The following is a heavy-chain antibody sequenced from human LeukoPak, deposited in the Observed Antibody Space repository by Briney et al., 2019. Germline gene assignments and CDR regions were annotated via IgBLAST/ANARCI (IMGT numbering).Heavy chain of an antibody. J-gene: IGHJ5*02. Sequence: SGTLSLTCAVSGASISNTNWWSWVRQPPGKGLEWIGEIYHSGSINYNPSLKSRVTISEDKSKNQLSLKLTSVTAADTAVYYCARNGGGSGWGNWFDPWGQGTLVIVSS. CDR1: GASISNTNW. V-gene: IGHV4-4*02. CDR2: IYHSGSI. D-gene: IGHD6-19*01. CDR3: ARNGGGSGWGNWFDP.